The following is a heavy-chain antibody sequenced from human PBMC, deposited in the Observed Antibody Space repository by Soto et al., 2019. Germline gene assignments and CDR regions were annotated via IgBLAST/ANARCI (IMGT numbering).Heavy chain of an antibody. CDR1: GGSISSGGYS. CDR3: VRGGVGSFSVLY. CDR2: IYHSGST. J-gene: IGHJ4*02. Sequence: QLQLQESGSGLVKPSQTLSLTCAVSGGSISSGGYSWSWIRQPPGKGLEWIGYIYHSGSTYYNPSLKSRVIISVDRSKTQFALKLRSVTAADTAVYDGVRGGVGSFSVLYWGQGTLVTVSS. D-gene: IGHD3-10*01. V-gene: IGHV4-30-2*01.